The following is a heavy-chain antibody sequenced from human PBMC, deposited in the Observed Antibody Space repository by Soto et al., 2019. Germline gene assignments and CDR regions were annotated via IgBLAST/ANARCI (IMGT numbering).Heavy chain of an antibody. Sequence: AESLSLSCIASGFSFSSYTMNWNRHAPGPGLEWVSTINGSYGSTYNADSAQSRLTVSRDNSKNTLYLQKNSLRAEDTTVYYCTSRYATVLSLACWGPGTQVTVSS. CDR1: GFSFSSYT. V-gene: IGHV3-23*01. CDR3: TSRYATVLSLAC. J-gene: IGHJ4*03. CDR2: INGSYGST. D-gene: IGHD2-8*01.